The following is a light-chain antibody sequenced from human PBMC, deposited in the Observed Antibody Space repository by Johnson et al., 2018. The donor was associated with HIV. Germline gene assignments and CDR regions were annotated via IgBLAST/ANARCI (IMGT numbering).Light chain of an antibody. CDR3: GTWDSNLSVGNV. V-gene: IGLV1-51*02. CDR1: SSNIGNNY. Sequence: QLVLTQPPSVSAAPGQKVTISCSGSSSNIGNNYVFWYQQFPVTAPKLLIYENNKRPSGIPDRFSGSKSGTSATLGITGLQTGDEADYYCGTWDSNLSVGNVFGTGTKVTVL. J-gene: IGLJ1*01. CDR2: ENN.